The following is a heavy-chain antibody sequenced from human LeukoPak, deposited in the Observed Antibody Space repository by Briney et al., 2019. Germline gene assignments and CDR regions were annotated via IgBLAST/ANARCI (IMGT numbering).Heavy chain of an antibody. J-gene: IGHJ1*01. V-gene: IGHV3-23*01. Sequence: GGSLRLSCAASRFTFSSYAMSWVRQAPGKGLEWVSAISGSGGSTYYADSVKGRFTISRDNSKNTLYLQMNSLRAEDTAVYYCAKDSLIALGYYDSSGYGEAEYFQHWGQGTLVTVSS. CDR1: RFTFSSYA. D-gene: IGHD3-22*01. CDR2: ISGSGGST. CDR3: AKDSLIALGYYDSSGYGEAEYFQH.